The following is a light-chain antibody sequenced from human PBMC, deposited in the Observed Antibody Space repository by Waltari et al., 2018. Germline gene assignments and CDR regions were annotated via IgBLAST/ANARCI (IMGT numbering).Light chain of an antibody. CDR3: QQRRNWPLT. J-gene: IGKJ4*01. CDR1: QSLSNY. CDR2: DKS. Sequence: DIVLTQSPATLSLSPGERATLSCRASQSLSNYLAWYQQKPGQAPRLLIYDKSNRATGIPARFSGSGFGTDFTLTISSLEPEDFAVYYCQQRRNWPLTFGGGTKVEIK. V-gene: IGKV3-11*01.